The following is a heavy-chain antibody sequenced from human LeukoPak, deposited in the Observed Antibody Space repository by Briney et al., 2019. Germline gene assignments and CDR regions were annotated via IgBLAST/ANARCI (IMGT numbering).Heavy chain of an antibody. V-gene: IGHV3-30-3*01. J-gene: IGHJ6*02. Sequence: GGSLRLSCAASGFTFSSYTMHWVRQAPGKGLEWVAVISYDGSNKYYADSVKGRFTISRDNSKNTLYLQMNSLRAEDTAVYYCARELVPITMVRGVISYYYYGMDVWGQGTTVTVSS. D-gene: IGHD3-10*01. CDR3: ARELVPITMVRGVISYYYYGMDV. CDR1: GFTFSSYT. CDR2: ISYDGSNK.